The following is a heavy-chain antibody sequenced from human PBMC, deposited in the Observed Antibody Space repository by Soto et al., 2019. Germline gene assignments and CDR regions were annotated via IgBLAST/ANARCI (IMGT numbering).Heavy chain of an antibody. CDR2: IYYSGST. Sequence: QVQLQESGPGLVKPSETLSLTCTVSGGSVSSGSYYWSWIRQPPGKGLEWIGYIYYSGSTNYNPSRKSRVTISVDTSKNQFSLKLSSVTAADTAVYYCARGYSLLDYWGQGTLVTVSS. J-gene: IGHJ4*02. V-gene: IGHV4-61*01. D-gene: IGHD2-15*01. CDR1: GGSVSSGSYY. CDR3: ARGYSLLDY.